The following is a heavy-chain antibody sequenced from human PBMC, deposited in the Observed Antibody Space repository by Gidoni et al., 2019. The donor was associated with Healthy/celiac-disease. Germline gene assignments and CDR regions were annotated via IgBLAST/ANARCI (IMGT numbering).Heavy chain of an antibody. Sequence: EVQLVESGGGLVKPGGSLRLSCAASGFTFSSYSMNWVRQAPGKGLEWVSSISSSSSYIYDAYSVKGRFTISRDNAKNSLYLQMNSLRAEDTAVYYCAGSYDILTGYYNSGIFNYWGQGTLVTVSS. D-gene: IGHD3-9*01. J-gene: IGHJ4*02. CDR3: AGSYDILTGYYNSGIFNY. V-gene: IGHV3-21*01. CDR2: ISSSSSYI. CDR1: GFTFSSYS.